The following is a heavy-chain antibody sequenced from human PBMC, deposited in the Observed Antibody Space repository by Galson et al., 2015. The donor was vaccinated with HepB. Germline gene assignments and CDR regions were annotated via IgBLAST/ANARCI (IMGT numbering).Heavy chain of an antibody. CDR3: SRGNKMRQSGGSCYSFDY. Sequence: SLRLSCAASGVTFSYYYMSGVRQAPGKGLAWVSFIRIKTNGGTTKSTTSVKGRFTISRDASKSTTYLQMMSLKTEDTAVYYCSRGNKMRQSGGSCYSFDYWGQGTLVTVSS. V-gene: IGHV3-22*01. CDR2: IRIKTNGGTT. J-gene: IGHJ4*02. CDR1: GVTFSYYY. D-gene: IGHD2-15*01.